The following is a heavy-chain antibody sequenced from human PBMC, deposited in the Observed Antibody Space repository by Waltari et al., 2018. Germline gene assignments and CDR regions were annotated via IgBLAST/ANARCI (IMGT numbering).Heavy chain of an antibody. Sequence: VQLQQSGPGLVKPSQTLSLTCAISGDSVSSNTGTWNWIRQSPSRGLEWLGRTYYMSKWYNDYAVSLKSRLTINPDTSMNQFSLQLNSMTPDDTAVYYCARSPSSSWLTDWFDPWGQGTLVTVSS. D-gene: IGHD6-13*01. V-gene: IGHV6-1*01. CDR3: ARSPSSSWLTDWFDP. CDR2: TYYMSKWYN. CDR1: GDSVSSNTGT. J-gene: IGHJ5*02.